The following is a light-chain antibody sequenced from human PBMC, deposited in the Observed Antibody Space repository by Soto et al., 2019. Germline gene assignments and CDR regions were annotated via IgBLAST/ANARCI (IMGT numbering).Light chain of an antibody. V-gene: IGKV3-11*01. CDR3: QQRSNWPPT. Sequence: EIVMTQSPGTLSVSPGERATLSCRASQSVSSNLAWYQQKPGQAPRLLIHDVSDRATGIPARFSGSGSGTDFTLTITSLEPEDFAVYYCQQRSNWPPTFAQGTKVDIK. CDR2: DVS. CDR1: QSVSSN. J-gene: IGKJ1*01.